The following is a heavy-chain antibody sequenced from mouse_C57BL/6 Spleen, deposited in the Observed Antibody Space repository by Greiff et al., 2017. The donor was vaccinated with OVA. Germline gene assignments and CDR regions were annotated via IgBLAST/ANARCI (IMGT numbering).Heavy chain of an antibody. D-gene: IGHD4-1*01. CDR2: INPNNGGT. Sequence: VQLQQSGPELVKPGASVKISCKASGYTFTDYYMNWVKQSHGKSLEWIGDINPNNGGTSYNQKFKGKATLTVDKSSSTAYMELRSLTSEDSAVYYCARWVGRKAMDYWGQGTSVTVSS. CDR1: GYTFTDYY. V-gene: IGHV1-26*01. CDR3: ARWVGRKAMDY. J-gene: IGHJ4*01.